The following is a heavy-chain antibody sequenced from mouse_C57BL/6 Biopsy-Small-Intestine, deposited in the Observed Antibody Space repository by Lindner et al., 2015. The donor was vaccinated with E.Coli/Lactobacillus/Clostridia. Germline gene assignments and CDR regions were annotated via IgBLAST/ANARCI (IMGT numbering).Heavy chain of an antibody. D-gene: IGHD1-1*01. J-gene: IGHJ1*03. CDR2: IYPRDGSS. CDR3: ARDYYGSSFWYFDV. V-gene: IGHV1-85*01. CDR1: GYIFRNYD. Sequence: VQLQESGPELVKPGASVKLSCKASGYIFRNYDINWVKQRPGQGLEWIGWIYPRDGSSKYNEKFKGKATLTVDTTSSTVYMELHSLTSEDSAVYFCARDYYGSSFWYFDVWGTGTTVTVSS.